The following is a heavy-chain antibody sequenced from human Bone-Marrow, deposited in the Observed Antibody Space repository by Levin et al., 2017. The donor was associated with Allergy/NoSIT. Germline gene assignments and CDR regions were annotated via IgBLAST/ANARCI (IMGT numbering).Heavy chain of an antibody. Sequence: ASVKVSCKASGYSFTRYGITWVRQAPGQGPEWMGWISVHSDNTNLAQKFQDRVTLTTDTSTNTAHMELRRLRSDDTAVYYCARDGGYCGSTSCSFFRPWGQGSVVTVYS. CDR1: GYSFTRYG. CDR3: ARDGGYCGSTSCSFFRP. CDR2: ISVHSDNT. V-gene: IGHV1-18*01. D-gene: IGHD2-2*03. J-gene: IGHJ5*02.